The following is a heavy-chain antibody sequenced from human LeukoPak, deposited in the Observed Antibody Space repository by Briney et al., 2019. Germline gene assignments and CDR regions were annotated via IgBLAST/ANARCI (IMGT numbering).Heavy chain of an antibody. J-gene: IGHJ4*02. CDR3: AKTPGQLVTHFYFDY. CDR1: GFTFSSYA. CDR2: ISGSGGST. Sequence: PGGSLRLSCAASGFTFSSYAMSWVRQAPGNGLEWVSAISGSGGSTYYADSVKGRFTISRDNSKNTLYLQMNSLRAEDTAVYYCAKTPGQLVTHFYFDYWGQGTLVTVSS. D-gene: IGHD6-6*01. V-gene: IGHV3-23*01.